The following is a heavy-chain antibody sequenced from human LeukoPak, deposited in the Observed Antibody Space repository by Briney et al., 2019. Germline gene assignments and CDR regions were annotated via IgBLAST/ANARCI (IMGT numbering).Heavy chain of an antibody. CDR2: ISSSSSYI. V-gene: IGHV3-21*04. CDR1: GFTFSSYS. CDR3: AKDKNRYRDAFDI. D-gene: IGHD1-1*01. Sequence: GGSLRLSCAASGFTFSSYSMNWVRQAPGKGLEWVSSISSSSSYIYYADSVKGRFTISRDNAKNSLYLQMNSLRAEDTALYYCAKDKNRYRDAFDIWGQGTMVTVSS. J-gene: IGHJ3*02.